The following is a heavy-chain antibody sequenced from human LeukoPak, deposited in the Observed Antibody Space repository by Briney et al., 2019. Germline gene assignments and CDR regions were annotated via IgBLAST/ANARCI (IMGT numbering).Heavy chain of an antibody. CDR3: ATEGRGANYWYFDL. CDR1: GYSXTELS. D-gene: IGHD3-10*01. V-gene: IGHV1-24*01. J-gene: IGHJ2*01. Sequence: ASVKVSCKVSGYSXTELSMHWVRQAPGKGLEWMGGFDPEQGKTIYAQKFQGRLTLTEDTSTDTVYMDLSSLRYEDTAVYFCATEGRGANYWYFDLWGRGTLVTVSS. CDR2: FDPEQGKT.